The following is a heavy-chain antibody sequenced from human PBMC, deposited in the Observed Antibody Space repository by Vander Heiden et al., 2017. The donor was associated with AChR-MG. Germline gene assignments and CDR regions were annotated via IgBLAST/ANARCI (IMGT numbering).Heavy chain of an antibody. CDR2: IWYDGSNK. V-gene: IGHV3-33*01. J-gene: IGHJ2*01. CDR1: GFTFSSYG. CDR3: ARAPSGSYYAYWYFDL. D-gene: IGHD1-26*01. Sequence: QVQLVESGGGVVQPGRSLRLSCAASGFTFSSYGMHWVRQAPGKGLEWVAVIWYDGSNKYYADSVKGRFTISRDNSKNTLYLQMNSLRAEDTAVYYCARAPSGSYYAYWYFDLWGRGTLVTVSS.